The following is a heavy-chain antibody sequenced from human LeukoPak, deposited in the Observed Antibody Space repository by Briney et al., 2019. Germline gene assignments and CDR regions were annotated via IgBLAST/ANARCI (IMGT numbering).Heavy chain of an antibody. V-gene: IGHV3-66*04. J-gene: IGHJ4*02. CDR1: GFTASSNY. CDR3: AKQSGGSYRNSFDY. Sequence: PGGSLRLSCAASGFTASSNYMSWVRQAPGKGLEWVSFIYSGGSTYYADSVKGRFTISRDNSKNTLYLQMYSLRAEDTAVYYCAKQSGGSYRNSFDYWGQGTLVTVSS. CDR2: IYSGGST. D-gene: IGHD3-16*02.